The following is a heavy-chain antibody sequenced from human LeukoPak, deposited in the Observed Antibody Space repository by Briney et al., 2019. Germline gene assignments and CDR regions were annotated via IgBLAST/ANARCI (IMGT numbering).Heavy chain of an antibody. D-gene: IGHD4-23*01. J-gene: IGHJ4*02. CDR3: ARGLMTTVVTPGY. V-gene: IGHV4-39*02. CDR2: FYSSGST. CDR1: GGTISSGTYY. Sequence: KPSETLSLTCTVSGGTISSGTYYWVWIRQPPGKGLEWIGSFYSSGSTFYNSSLKSRVTISIDTSKNHSSLKLSSVTAADTAVYYCARGLMTTVVTPGYWGQGTLVTVSS.